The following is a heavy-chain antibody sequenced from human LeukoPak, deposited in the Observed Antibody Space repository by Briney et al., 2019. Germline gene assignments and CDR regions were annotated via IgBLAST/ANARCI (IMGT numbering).Heavy chain of an antibody. Sequence: ASVKVSCKASGGTFSSYAISWVRQAPGQGLEWMGGIIPIFGTANYAQKFQGRVTITGDKSTSTAYMELSSLRSEDTAVYYCARGVVVAATSEVVYYYYYMDVWGKGTTVTVSS. CDR1: GGTFSSYA. J-gene: IGHJ6*03. D-gene: IGHD2-15*01. CDR3: ARGVVVAATSEVVYYYYYMDV. CDR2: IIPIFGTA. V-gene: IGHV1-69*06.